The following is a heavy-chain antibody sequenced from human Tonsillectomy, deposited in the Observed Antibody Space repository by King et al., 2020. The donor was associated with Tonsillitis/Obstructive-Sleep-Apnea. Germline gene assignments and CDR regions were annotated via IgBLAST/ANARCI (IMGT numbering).Heavy chain of an antibody. Sequence: VQLQQWGAGLLKPSETLSLTCAVYGGSFSVYYWSWIRQPPGKGLEWIGEINHSGITYYNPSLKSRVTMSVDTSKPQFSLNLTSVTDADTAIYYCARGAAAGMCDYWGQGALVTVSS. CDR1: GGSFSVYY. J-gene: IGHJ4*02. CDR3: ARGAAAGMCDY. D-gene: IGHD6-13*01. V-gene: IGHV4-34*01. CDR2: INHSGIT.